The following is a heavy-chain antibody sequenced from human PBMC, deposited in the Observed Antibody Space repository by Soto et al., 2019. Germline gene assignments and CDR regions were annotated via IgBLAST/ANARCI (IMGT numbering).Heavy chain of an antibody. D-gene: IGHD3-10*01. CDR2: IWAEGHTT. Sequence: PGGSLRLSCAASGFSFSDHGIHWVRQAPGKGLEWVALIWAEGHTTNYADSVKGRFIISRDNSRNTAFLQMDSLSAEDTAVYYCTREGPLSGNGPLDQWRQGTMVTVSS. CDR1: GFSFSDHG. CDR3: TREGPLSGNGPLDQ. J-gene: IGHJ4*02. V-gene: IGHV3-33*01.